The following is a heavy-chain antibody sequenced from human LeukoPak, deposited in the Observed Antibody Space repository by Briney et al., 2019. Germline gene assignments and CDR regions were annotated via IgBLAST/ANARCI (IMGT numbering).Heavy chain of an antibody. J-gene: IGHJ4*02. CDR2: FDPEHGET. Sequence: GASVKVSCKASGGTFSSYAISWVRQAPGKGLEWMGGFDPEHGETVYAQKFQGRLTMTEDTSTHTAYMELSSLRSDDTAVYYCATDPVGYCNANGCYSVDYWGQGTLVTVFS. D-gene: IGHD2-15*01. V-gene: IGHV1-24*01. CDR1: GGTFSSYA. CDR3: ATDPVGYCNANGCYSVDY.